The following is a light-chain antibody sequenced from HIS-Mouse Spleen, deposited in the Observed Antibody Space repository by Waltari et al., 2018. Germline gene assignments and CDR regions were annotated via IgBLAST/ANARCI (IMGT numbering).Light chain of an antibody. J-gene: IGLJ2*01. CDR2: EDS. Sequence: SYELTQPPSVSVSPGQTARITCSGDALPKKYAYWYQQKSGQAPVLVIYEDSKRPSGIPCRFCGSSSGTMATLSISGAQVEDEADYYCYSTDSSGNHRVFGGGTKLTVL. CDR3: YSTDSSGNHRV. CDR1: ALPKKY. V-gene: IGLV3-10*01.